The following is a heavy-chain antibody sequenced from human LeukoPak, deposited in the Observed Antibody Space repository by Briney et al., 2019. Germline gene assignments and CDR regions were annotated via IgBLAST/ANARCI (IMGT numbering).Heavy chain of an antibody. CDR3: ASSPSGYWWNFDC. V-gene: IGHV4-4*02. CDR2: IFQSGSA. D-gene: IGHD3-22*01. J-gene: IGHJ4*02. Sequence: SGTLSLTCAVSGGSISSSYWWNWVRQPPGKGLEWVGEIFQSGSANYNPSLKSRVTISVDTTKNQFSLKLTSVTAADTAVYYCASSPSGYWWNFDCWGQGTLVTVSS. CDR1: GGSISSSYW.